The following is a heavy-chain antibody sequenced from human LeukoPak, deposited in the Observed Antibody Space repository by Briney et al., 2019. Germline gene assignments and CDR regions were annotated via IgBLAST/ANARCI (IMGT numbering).Heavy chain of an antibody. CDR3: ASLLRSRRDYYYMDV. J-gene: IGHJ6*03. CDR2: IIPIFGTA. CDR1: AGTFSSYA. Sequence: SVKVSCKASAGTFSSYAISWVRQAPGQGLEWMGGIIPIFGTANYAQKFQGRVTITTDESTSTAYMELSSLRSEDTAVYYCASLLRSRRDYYYMDVWGKGTTVTVSS. D-gene: IGHD3-3*01. V-gene: IGHV1-69*05.